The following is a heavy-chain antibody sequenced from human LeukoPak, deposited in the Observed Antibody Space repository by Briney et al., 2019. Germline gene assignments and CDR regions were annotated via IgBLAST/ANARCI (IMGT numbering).Heavy chain of an antibody. D-gene: IGHD3-10*01. J-gene: IGHJ4*02. CDR3: AKVTGSGI. Sequence: PGGSLRLSCAASGFTFGSYAMSWVRQAQGKGLEWVSAISGSGSTTYYADSVKGRFTISRDNSKNTLYLQMNSLRAEDTAVYYCAKVTGSGIWGQGTLVIVSS. V-gene: IGHV3-23*01. CDR2: ISGSGSTT. CDR1: GFTFGSYA.